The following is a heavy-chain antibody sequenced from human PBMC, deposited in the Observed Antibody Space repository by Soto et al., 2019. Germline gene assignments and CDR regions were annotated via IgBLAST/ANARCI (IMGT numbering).Heavy chain of an antibody. D-gene: IGHD6-6*01. CDR1: GYTFTSFG. CDR3: ARDQEYSTSGLYWFDL. Sequence: VQLVQSGPEVKKPGASVKVSCKASGYTFTSFGITWVRQAPGQDLEWMGWISAYNGDSNYAPRRQGRVTMTTDTSTSTVYMELKNLKSDDTAVYYCARDQEYSTSGLYWFDLWGQGTLVTVSS. CDR2: ISAYNGDS. J-gene: IGHJ5*02. V-gene: IGHV1-18*04.